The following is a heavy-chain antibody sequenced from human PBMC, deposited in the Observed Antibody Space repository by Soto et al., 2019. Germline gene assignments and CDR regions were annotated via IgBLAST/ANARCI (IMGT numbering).Heavy chain of an antibody. J-gene: IGHJ4*02. V-gene: IGHV3-23*01. CDR1: GFSFSTSS. Sequence: EVQLLESGGDLVQPGGSLRLSCAASGFSFSTSSMAWVRQPPGKGLEWVSAISPSASDTLYADSVKGRFTIFRDNSKNTLFLQMTRLRAEGTAVCYCAKGGYRFAYEWGQGTLVTVSS. CDR3: AKGGYRFAYE. CDR2: ISPSASDT. D-gene: IGHD5-18*01.